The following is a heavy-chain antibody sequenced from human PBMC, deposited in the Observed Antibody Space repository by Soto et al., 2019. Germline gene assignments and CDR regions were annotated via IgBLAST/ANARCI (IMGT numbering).Heavy chain of an antibody. Sequence: QVQLVQSGAEVKKSGSSVKVSCQAPGETFRRDVSSWVRQAPGQGLEWLGGITPMSGTTDYAQKFQGRVTSSADKSTGTAYFELSSLTFDDTVVYYCARGVSMAGRPVFFHPWGQGDLVNVSS. J-gene: IGHJ1*01. D-gene: IGHD6-6*01. CDR2: ITPMSGTT. CDR1: GETFRRDV. V-gene: IGHV1-69*06. CDR3: ARGVSMAGRPVFFHP.